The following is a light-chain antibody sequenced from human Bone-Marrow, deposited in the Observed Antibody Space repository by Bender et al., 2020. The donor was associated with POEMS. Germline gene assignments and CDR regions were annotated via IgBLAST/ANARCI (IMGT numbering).Light chain of an antibody. CDR2: DVN. V-gene: IGLV2-8*01. Sequence: QSALTQPASVSGSPGQSITISCSGTSNDIGSYNLVSWYQQHPGEAPRLIIYDVNKRPSGVPNRFSASKSGNTASLTVSGLQADDEAYYYCTSYAGDNNWIFAGGTKLTVL. J-gene: IGLJ2*01. CDR1: SNDIGSYNL. CDR3: TSYAGDNNWI.